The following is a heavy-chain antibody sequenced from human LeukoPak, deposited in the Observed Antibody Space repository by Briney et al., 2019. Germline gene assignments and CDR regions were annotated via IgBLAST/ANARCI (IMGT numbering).Heavy chain of an antibody. D-gene: IGHD3-22*01. Sequence: GASVKVSCKASGGTFSSYAISWVRQAPGQGLEWMGGIIPIFGTANYAQKFQGRVTITADKSTSTAYMELSSLRSEDTAVYYCAAPISITMIGDDAFDIWGQGTMVTVSS. CDR2: IIPIFGTA. CDR3: AAPISITMIGDDAFDI. J-gene: IGHJ3*02. V-gene: IGHV1-69*06. CDR1: GGTFSSYA.